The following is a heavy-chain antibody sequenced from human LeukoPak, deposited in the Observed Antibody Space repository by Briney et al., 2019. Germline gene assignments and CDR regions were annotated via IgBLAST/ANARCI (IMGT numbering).Heavy chain of an antibody. V-gene: IGHV3-7*04. CDR3: ARVRGDYYLDY. J-gene: IGHJ4*02. Sequence: GGSLRLSCAASEFTFSSYWMTWVRQAPGKGLEWVANIKQGGSEKYYVDSVKGRFTISGDNAKNSLYLQMNSLRVEDTAVYYCARVRGDYYLDYWGQGTLVTVSS. CDR2: IKQGGSEK. D-gene: IGHD2-21*01. CDR1: EFTFSSYW.